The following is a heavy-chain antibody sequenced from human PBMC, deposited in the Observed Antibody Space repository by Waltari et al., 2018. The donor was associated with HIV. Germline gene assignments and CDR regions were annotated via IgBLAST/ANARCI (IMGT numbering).Heavy chain of an antibody. CDR2: INWKGDSS. J-gene: IGHJ4*02. D-gene: IGHD3-22*01. CDR1: GFTFEDYG. V-gene: IGHV3-20*04. CDR3: ARYSDGSGYDH. Sequence: EVYLVESGGGVVRPGESLRLSCVVSGFTFEDYGMTWVRRSPGKGLEWVYNINWKGDSSNYADSVKGRFTISRDNAKDSLYLQMNSLRGEDTAFYYCARYSDGSGYDHWGRGTLVTVSS.